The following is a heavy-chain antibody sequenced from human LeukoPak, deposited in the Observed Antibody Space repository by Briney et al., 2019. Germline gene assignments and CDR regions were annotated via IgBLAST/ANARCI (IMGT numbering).Heavy chain of an antibody. J-gene: IGHJ4*02. CDR3: ARARSYYHFFDY. V-gene: IGHV3-21*01. Sequence: GGSLRLSCAASGFTVSSSHMNWVRQAPGKGLEWVSSISSSSSYIYYADSVKGRFTISRDNAKNSLYLQMNSLRAEDTAVYCCARARSYYHFFDYWGQGTLVTVS. CDR1: GFTVSSSH. CDR2: ISSSSSYI. D-gene: IGHD1-26*01.